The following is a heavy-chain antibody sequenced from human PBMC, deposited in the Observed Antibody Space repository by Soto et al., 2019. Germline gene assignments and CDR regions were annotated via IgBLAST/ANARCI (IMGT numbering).Heavy chain of an antibody. J-gene: IGHJ4*02. D-gene: IGHD3-3*01. V-gene: IGHV1-18*04. CDR3: ARDRFRYYDFWSGYYRFRFDY. Sequence: VKVSCKASGYTFTSYGISWVRQAPGQGLEWMGWISAYNGNTNYAQKLQGRVTMTTDTSKSTAYMELRSLRSDDTAVYYCARDRFRYYDFWSGYYRFRFDYWGQGTLVTVSS. CDR1: GYTFTSYG. CDR2: ISAYNGNT.